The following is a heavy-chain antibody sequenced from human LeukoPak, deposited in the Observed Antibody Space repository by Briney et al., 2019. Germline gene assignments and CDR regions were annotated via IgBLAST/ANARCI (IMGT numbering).Heavy chain of an antibody. V-gene: IGHV1-69*05. J-gene: IGHJ4*02. CDR1: GGTFSSYA. Sequence: ASVKVSCKASGGTFSSYAISWVRQAPGQGLEWMGGIIPIFGTANYAQKFQGRVTITRDTSASTAYMELSSLRSEDTAVYYCARSPQNYYDSSGYPGDYWGQGTLVTVSS. D-gene: IGHD3-22*01. CDR2: IIPIFGTA. CDR3: ARSPQNYYDSSGYPGDY.